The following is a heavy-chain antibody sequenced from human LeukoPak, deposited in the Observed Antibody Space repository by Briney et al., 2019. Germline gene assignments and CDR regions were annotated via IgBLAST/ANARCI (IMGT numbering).Heavy chain of an antibody. D-gene: IGHD3-3*01. CDR2: ISSISNYI. CDR1: GFTFSTYS. V-gene: IGHV3-21*01. CDR3: ARSTTIFGVVTLSGWFHP. Sequence: GGSLRLSCAASGFTFSTYSMNWFRQAPGEGLEWVSSISSISNYIYYADSVKGRFTISRDNSKNTLYLQMSSLRAEDTAVYYCARSTTIFGVVTLSGWFHPWGQGTLVTVSS. J-gene: IGHJ5*02.